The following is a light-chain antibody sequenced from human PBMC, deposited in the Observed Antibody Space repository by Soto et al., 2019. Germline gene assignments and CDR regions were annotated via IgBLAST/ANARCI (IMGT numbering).Light chain of an antibody. V-gene: IGKV3-11*01. J-gene: IGKJ4*01. CDR1: QSISRT. Sequence: EIVLTQSPDTLSVSPGERATLSCRASQSISRTLAWYQQKSGQPPRLLIYDASTRATGFPARFSGSGSGTEFTLTISSLEPEDFGVYYCQQRSNWPPVTFGGGTKVDIK. CDR2: DAS. CDR3: QQRSNWPPVT.